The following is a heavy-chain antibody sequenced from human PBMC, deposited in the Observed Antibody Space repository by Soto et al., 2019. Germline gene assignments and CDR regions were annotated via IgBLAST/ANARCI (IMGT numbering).Heavy chain of an antibody. D-gene: IGHD5-12*01. CDR2: ISGSGGST. CDR3: AKGKMATILRPRFDY. V-gene: IGHV3-23*01. J-gene: IGHJ4*02. Sequence: GGSLRLSCAASGFTFSSYAMSWVRQAPGKGLEWVSAISGSGGSTYYADSVKGRFTISRDNSKNTLYLQMNSLRAEDTAVYYCAKGKMATILRPRFDYWGQGTLVTVSS. CDR1: GFTFSSYA.